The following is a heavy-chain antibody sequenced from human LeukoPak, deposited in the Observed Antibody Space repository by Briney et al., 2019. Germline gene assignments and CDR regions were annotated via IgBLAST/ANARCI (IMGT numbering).Heavy chain of an antibody. J-gene: IGHJ4*02. CDR3: AKARTDDYGDY. CDR2: ISYDGSNK. V-gene: IGHV3-30-3*01. CDR1: GFTFSSYA. D-gene: IGHD1/OR15-1a*01. Sequence: GGSLRLSCAASGFTFSSYAMHWVRQAPGKGLEWVAVISYDGSNKYYADSVKGRFTISRDNSKNTLYLQMNSLRAEDTAVYYCAKARTDDYGDYWGQGTLVTVSS.